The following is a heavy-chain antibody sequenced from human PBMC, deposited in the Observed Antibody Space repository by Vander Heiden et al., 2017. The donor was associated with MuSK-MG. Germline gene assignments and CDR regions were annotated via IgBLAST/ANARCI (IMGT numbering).Heavy chain of an antibody. CDR3: TRGSDDYGDDY. J-gene: IGHJ4*02. CDR2: INPSGGAT. CDR1: GYTFTSYY. Sequence: QVQLVQSGAEVKKPGASVKVSCKASGYTFTSYYMHWVRQAPGQGLEWMGIINPSGGATSDTQKFQGRVTMTRDTATSTVFMEMSRMRAEDTAVYYGTRGSDDYGDDYWGQGTLVTVYS. D-gene: IGHD4-17*01. V-gene: IGHV1-46*03.